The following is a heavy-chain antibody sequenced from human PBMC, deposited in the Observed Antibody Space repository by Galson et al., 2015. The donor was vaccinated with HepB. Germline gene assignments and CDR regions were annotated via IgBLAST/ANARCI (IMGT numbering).Heavy chain of an antibody. D-gene: IGHD6-13*01. CDR3: ARGALGSSSDFDS. J-gene: IGHJ4*02. V-gene: IGHV4-4*02. Sequence: LSLTCAVSGDSISGFNWWSWVRQPPGKGPEWIGEIYHTGTTNYNPSLKSRVTISVDKSKNQISLRLNSVTAADTAVYYCARGALGSSSDFDSWGQGTLVIVSS. CDR2: IYHTGTT. CDR1: GDSISGFNW.